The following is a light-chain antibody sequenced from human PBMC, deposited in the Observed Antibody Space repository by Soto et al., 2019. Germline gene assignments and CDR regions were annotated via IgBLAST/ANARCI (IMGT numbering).Light chain of an antibody. V-gene: IGKV3-15*01. CDR2: GAS. Sequence: IVMTQSPGTLAVSPGERATLSCGASQGVIVNLAWYQQKPGQAPRLLIFGASTRATGVPARFSGSGSGTEFTLTISSLQPADFGVYYCQQYYTWPRGTFGQGTKVDIK. CDR1: QGVIVN. J-gene: IGKJ1*01. CDR3: QQYYTWPRGT.